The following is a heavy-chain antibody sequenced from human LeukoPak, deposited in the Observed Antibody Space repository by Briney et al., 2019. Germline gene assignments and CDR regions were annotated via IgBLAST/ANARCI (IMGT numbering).Heavy chain of an antibody. CDR3: ARDPPAYYYDSSGYQEDAFDI. D-gene: IGHD3-22*01. V-gene: IGHV4-34*01. Sequence: SETLSLTCAAYGGSFSGYYWSWIRQPPGKGLEWIGEINHSGSTNYNPSLKSRVTISVDTSKNQFSLKLSSVTAADTAVYYCARDPPAYYYDSSGYQEDAFDIWGQGTMVTVSS. CDR2: INHSGST. J-gene: IGHJ3*02. CDR1: GGSFSGYY.